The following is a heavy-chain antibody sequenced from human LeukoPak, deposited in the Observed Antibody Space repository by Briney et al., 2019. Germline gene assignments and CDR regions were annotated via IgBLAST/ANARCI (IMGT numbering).Heavy chain of an antibody. D-gene: IGHD3-3*01. V-gene: IGHV3-23*01. CDR3: AKVQSDYDFWSGWDAFDI. CDR2: ISGSGGST. CDR1: GFTFSSYA. J-gene: IGHJ3*02. Sequence: PGGSLRLSCAASGFTFSSYAMGWVRQAPGKGLEWVSAISGSGGSTYYADSVKGRFTISRDNSKNTLYLQMNSLRAEDTAVYYCAKVQSDYDFWSGWDAFDIWGQGTMVTVSS.